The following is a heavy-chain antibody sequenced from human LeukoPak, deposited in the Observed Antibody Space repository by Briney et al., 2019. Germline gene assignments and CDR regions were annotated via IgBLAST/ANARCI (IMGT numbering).Heavy chain of an antibody. CDR1: GRTFSNYA. D-gene: IGHD4-17*01. V-gene: IGHV3-23*01. CDR2: ITGSGRGT. Sequence: PGGSLRLSCTASGRTFSNYATTWVRQAPGKGLEWVSSITGSGRGTYYADSVKGRFSVSRDNSQNTVFLHMNSLRADDTALYYCSKDPNGDYVGAFDMWGPGTMVTVSS. CDR3: SKDPNGDYVGAFDM. J-gene: IGHJ3*02.